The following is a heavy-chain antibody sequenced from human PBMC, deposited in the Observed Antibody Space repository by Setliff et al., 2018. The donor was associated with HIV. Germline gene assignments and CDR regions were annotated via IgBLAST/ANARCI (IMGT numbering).Heavy chain of an antibody. D-gene: IGHD3-10*01. J-gene: IGHJ6*03. CDR3: ARARGLRPYYYLDV. CDR2: IYYSGST. CDR1: GGSISSGGYY. Sequence: PSETLSLTCTVSGGSISSGGYYWSRIRQHPGKGLEWIGYIYYSGSTYYNPSLKSRVTMSVDTTKNQFSLKLSSVTAADTAVYYCARARGLRPYYYLDVWGQGTPVTVSS. V-gene: IGHV4-31*03.